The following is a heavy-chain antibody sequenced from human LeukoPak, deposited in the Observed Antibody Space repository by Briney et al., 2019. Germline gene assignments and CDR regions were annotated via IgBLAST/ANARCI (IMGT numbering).Heavy chain of an antibody. CDR1: GFKFKDYY. D-gene: IGHD3-3*01. CDR3: ARLTRGSGYPFFDY. J-gene: IGHJ4*02. Sequence: AGGSLRLSCAASGFKFKDYYMNWIRQAPGKGLEWVSHIISTGRSIHYADSVKGRFTISRDNAKNSLYLQMNSLRAEDTAVYYCARLTRGSGYPFFDYWGQGTLVTVSS. CDR2: IISTGRSI. V-gene: IGHV3-11*01.